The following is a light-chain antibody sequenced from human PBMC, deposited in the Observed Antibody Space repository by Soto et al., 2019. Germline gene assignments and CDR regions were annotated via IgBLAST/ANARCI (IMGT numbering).Light chain of an antibody. CDR2: GAS. Sequence: EIVLTQSAGTLSLSPRESATLSCGASQSVSSSYLAWYQQRPGQAPRLLIDGASSRATGIPDRFSGSGSGTDFTLTISRLEPEDFAVYYCQQYGSSPPWTFGQGTKVEIK. CDR1: QSVSSSY. CDR3: QQYGSSPPWT. J-gene: IGKJ1*01. V-gene: IGKV3-20*01.